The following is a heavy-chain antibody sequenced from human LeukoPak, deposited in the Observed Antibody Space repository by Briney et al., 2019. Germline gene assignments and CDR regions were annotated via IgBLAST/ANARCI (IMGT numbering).Heavy chain of an antibody. Sequence: GGSLRLSCAASGFTFSSYAMSWVRQAPGKGLEWVSAISGSGGSTYYADSVKGRFTISRDNSKNTLYLQKNSLRAEDTAVYYCAKDMRGGYYDSSLTFDYWGQGTLVTVSS. D-gene: IGHD3-22*01. J-gene: IGHJ4*02. CDR1: GFTFSSYA. CDR2: ISGSGGST. CDR3: AKDMRGGYYDSSLTFDY. V-gene: IGHV3-23*01.